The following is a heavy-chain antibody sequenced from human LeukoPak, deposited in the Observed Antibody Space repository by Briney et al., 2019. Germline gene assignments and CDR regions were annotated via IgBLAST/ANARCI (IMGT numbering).Heavy chain of an antibody. Sequence: GGSLRLSCEASGFTFGDYDMHWVRQATGKGLEWVSAIRSIGDRFYSGSVKGRFTISRENAKNTFYLEMNSLRVGDTAVYYCAGLYSSGRYANAFDTWGQGTVVTVSS. CDR2: IRSIGDR. CDR3: AGLYSSGRYANAFDT. CDR1: GFTFGDYD. V-gene: IGHV3-13*01. D-gene: IGHD6-19*01. J-gene: IGHJ3*02.